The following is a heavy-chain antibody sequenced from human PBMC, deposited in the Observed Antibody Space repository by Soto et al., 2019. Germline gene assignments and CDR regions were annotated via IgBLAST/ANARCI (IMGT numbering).Heavy chain of an antibody. CDR2: IIPIFGTA. CDR1: GGTFSSYA. V-gene: IGHV1-69*06. D-gene: IGHD3-22*01. CDR3: ARDRHYDSSGYYYEPDAFDI. J-gene: IGHJ3*02. Sequence: ASVKVSCKASGGTFSSYAISWVRQAPGQGLEWMGGIIPIFGTANYAQKFQGRVTITADKSTSTAYMELSSLRSEDTAVYYCARDRHYDSSGYYYEPDAFDIWGQGTMVTVSS.